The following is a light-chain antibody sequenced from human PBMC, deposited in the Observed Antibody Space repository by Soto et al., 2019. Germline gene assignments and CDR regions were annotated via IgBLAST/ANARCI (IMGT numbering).Light chain of an antibody. V-gene: IGKV3-20*01. CDR1: QSVSSSY. CDR2: GAS. J-gene: IGKJ1*01. Sequence: EIVLTQSPGTLSLSPGERATLSCRASQSVSSSYLAWYQQKLGQAPRLLIYGASIRATGIPDRFSGSGSGTDFTLTISRLEPEDFAVYYCQQYGSLPWTFGQGTKVEIK. CDR3: QQYGSLPWT.